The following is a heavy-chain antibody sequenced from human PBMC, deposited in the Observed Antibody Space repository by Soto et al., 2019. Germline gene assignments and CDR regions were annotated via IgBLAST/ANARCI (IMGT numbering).Heavy chain of an antibody. V-gene: IGHV3-9*01. Sequence: GGSLRLSCAASGFTFDDYAMHWVRQAPGKGLEWVSGINWNSGSIGYADSVKGRFTISRDNAENSLYLQMNSLRAEDSALYYCAKDIQQELGGRPYYYYYMDVWGKGTSVTVSS. CDR2: INWNSGSI. D-gene: IGHD3-16*01. CDR3: AKDIQQELGGRPYYYYYMDV. CDR1: GFTFDDYA. J-gene: IGHJ6*03.